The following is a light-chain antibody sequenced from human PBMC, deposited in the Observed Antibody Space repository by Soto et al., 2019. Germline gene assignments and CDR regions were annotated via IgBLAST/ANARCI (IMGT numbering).Light chain of an antibody. CDR2: DAS. CDR3: QQRSDWPPWT. J-gene: IGKJ1*01. V-gene: IGKV3-11*01. Sequence: EVVLTQSPATLSLSPGETATLSCRTSQSVSSYLAWYQQKPGQAPRLLIFDASNRAPGIPARFSGSGSGTGFTLTISRLEPEDFAVYYCQQRSDWPPWTFGPGTKVDIK. CDR1: QSVSSY.